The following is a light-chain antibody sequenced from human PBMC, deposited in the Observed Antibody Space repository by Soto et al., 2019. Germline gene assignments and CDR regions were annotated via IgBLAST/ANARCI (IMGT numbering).Light chain of an antibody. CDR2: GAS. J-gene: IGKJ1*01. CDR3: QQYNNWPRT. Sequence: ENVLKQSAGTLSLFPGERATLSCRASQNVRANYLAWYQQKPGQTPRLLIYGASSRATGIPARFSGSGSGTEFTLTISSLQSEDFAVYYCQQYNNWPRTFGQGTKVDVK. CDR1: QNVRANY. V-gene: IGKV3-15*01.